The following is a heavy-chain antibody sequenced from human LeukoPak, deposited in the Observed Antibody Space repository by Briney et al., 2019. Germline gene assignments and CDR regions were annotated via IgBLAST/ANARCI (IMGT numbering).Heavy chain of an antibody. CDR3: ARADDSSGYRPSDY. J-gene: IGHJ4*02. CDR1: GFTSSAFW. CDR2: MNQDGGEE. Sequence: GGSLRLSCVASGFTSSAFWMRWVRQAPGKGLEWVANMNQDGGEEYYVDSVKGRFTISRDNVKNSLYLQMNSLRAEDTAIYYCARADDSSGYRPSDYWGQGTLVTVSS. V-gene: IGHV3-7*04. D-gene: IGHD3-22*01.